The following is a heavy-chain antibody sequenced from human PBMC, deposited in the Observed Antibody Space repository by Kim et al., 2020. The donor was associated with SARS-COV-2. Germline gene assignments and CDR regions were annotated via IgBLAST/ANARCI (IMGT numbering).Heavy chain of an antibody. J-gene: IGHJ1*01. D-gene: IGHD2-15*01. Sequence: LSLTCAASGFTFSSYGMHWVRQAPGKGLEWVAVIWYDGSNKYYADSVKGRFTISRDNSKNTLYLQMNSLRAEDTAVYYCAKDSGVVVAATGTEYFQHWGQGTLVTVSS. CDR2: IWYDGSNK. CDR1: GFTFSSYG. V-gene: IGHV3-33*06. CDR3: AKDSGVVVAATGTEYFQH.